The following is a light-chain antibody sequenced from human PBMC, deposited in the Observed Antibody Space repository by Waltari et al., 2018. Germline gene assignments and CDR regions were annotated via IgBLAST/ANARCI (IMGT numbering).Light chain of an antibody. CDR3: QQRSNWPLT. CDR1: QSVSSY. V-gene: IGKV3-11*01. Sequence: IVLTQSLATLSLSPGERATLSCRASQSVSSYLAWYQQKPGQAPRLLIYDASNAATGIPARFSGSGAGTDFTLTISLLDPEDFAVYYCQQRSNWPLTFGGGTKVEIK. J-gene: IGKJ4*01. CDR2: DAS.